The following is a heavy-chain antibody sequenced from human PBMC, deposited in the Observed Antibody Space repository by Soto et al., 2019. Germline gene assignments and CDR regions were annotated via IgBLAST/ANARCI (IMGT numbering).Heavy chain of an antibody. V-gene: IGHV3-43*01. CDR2: ISWDGGST. CDR3: AKEGTSGMDV. J-gene: IGHJ6*02. CDR1: GFTFDDYT. Sequence: GALRLSCAASGFTFDDYTMHWVRQAPGKGLEWVSLISWDGGSTYYADSVKGRFTISRDNSKNSLYLQMNSLRTEDTALYYCAKEGTSGMDVWGQGTKVTVSS. D-gene: IGHD1-1*01.